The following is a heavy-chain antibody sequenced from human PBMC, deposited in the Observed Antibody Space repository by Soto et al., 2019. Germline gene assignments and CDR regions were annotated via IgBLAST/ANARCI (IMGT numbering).Heavy chain of an antibody. V-gene: IGHV3-23*01. Sequence: EVQMFESGGGLAQPGGSLRLSCAASGFICTSYDMSWVRQAPGQGLEWVSTILVDGRTFYVDSVKGRFTISRDSSQNTVYLQMNSLTAGDTALYYCAKATATGGGAFDICSQGTMVTVSS. D-gene: IGHD2-8*02. CDR3: AKATATGGGAFDI. J-gene: IGHJ3*02. CDR1: GFICTSYD. CDR2: ILVDGRT.